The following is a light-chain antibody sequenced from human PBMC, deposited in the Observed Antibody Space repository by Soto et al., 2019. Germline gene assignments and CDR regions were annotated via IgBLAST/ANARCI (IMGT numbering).Light chain of an antibody. CDR1: QGISNY. V-gene: IGKV1-8*01. J-gene: IGKJ4*01. CDR3: QHYYSYPLA. CDR2: AAS. Sequence: AIRMTQSPSSFSASTGDRVTITCRVSQGISNYLAWYQQKPGKAPKLLIYAASTLQSGVPSRFSGSGSGTDFTLTISCLQSEDFATYYCQHYYSYPLAFGGGTKVEIK.